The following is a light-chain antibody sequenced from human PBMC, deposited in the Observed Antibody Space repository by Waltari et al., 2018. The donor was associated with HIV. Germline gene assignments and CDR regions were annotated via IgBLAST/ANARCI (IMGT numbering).Light chain of an antibody. J-gene: IGLJ2*01. CDR3: AAWDDSLSVV. CDR1: SSNIGSNY. Sequence: QSVLTQPPSASGTPGQRVTISCSGSSSNIGSNYVYWYQQLPGTAPKLLIYRNNQRPSGVRGRFSGSKSGPSASLAISGVRSEDEADYYCAAWDDSLSVVFGGGTKLTVL. CDR2: RNN. V-gene: IGLV1-47*01.